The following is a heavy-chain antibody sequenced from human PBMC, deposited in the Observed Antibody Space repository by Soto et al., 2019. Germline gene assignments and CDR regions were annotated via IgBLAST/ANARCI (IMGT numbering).Heavy chain of an antibody. CDR3: VRGFKNYYAMDV. Sequence: EVQLVESGGGLVQPGGSLRLSCAASGFTFNTYWMHWVRQAPGRGLVWVSRLNSDGSSKYYGDSMKGRFTISRHNADNTVYLQMNSLRDEDTAVYFCVRGFKNYYAMDVWGQGSTVTVSS. CDR2: LNSDGSSK. J-gene: IGHJ6*02. V-gene: IGHV3-74*01. CDR1: GFTFNTYW.